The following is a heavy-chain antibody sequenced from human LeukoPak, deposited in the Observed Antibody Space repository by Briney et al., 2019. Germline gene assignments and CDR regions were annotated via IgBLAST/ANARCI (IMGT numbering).Heavy chain of an antibody. CDR2: IYHSGST. J-gene: IGHJ5*02. D-gene: IGHD2-2*01. CDR1: GYSISSGYY. V-gene: IGHV4-38-2*01. Sequence: SETLSHTCAVSGYSISSGYYWGWIRQPPGKGLEWIGSIYHSGSTYYNPSLKSRVTISVDTSKNQFSLKLSSVTAADTAVYYCARQGDQLLSLNWFDPWGQGTLVTVSS. CDR3: ARQGDQLLSLNWFDP.